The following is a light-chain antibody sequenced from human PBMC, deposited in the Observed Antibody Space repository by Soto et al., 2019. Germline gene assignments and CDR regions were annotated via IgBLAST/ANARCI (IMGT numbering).Light chain of an antibody. V-gene: IGLV2-14*01. CDR1: SSDVGFYNH. CDR2: DVT. J-gene: IGLJ1*01. Sequence: QSALTQPASVSGSPGQSITISCTGTSSDVGFYNHVSWYQQHPGKDPKLMISDVTNRPSGVSDRFSGSKSGNTASLTISGLQTEDEADYYCMSYTTSIIYVFGSGTQLTVL. CDR3: MSYTTSIIYV.